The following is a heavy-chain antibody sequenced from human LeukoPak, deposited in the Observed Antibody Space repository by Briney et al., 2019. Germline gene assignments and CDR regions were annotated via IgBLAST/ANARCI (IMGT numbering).Heavy chain of an antibody. J-gene: IGHJ4*03. D-gene: IGHD6-13*01. CDR3: ARGQGIAAAGTRYEDY. CDR2: IIPILGIA. CDR1: GGTFSSYA. Sequence: SVTVSCKASGGTFSSYAISWVRQAPGQGLEWMGRIIPILGIANYAQKLQGRVTITADKSTSTAYMELSSLRSEDTAVYYCARGQGIAAAGTRYEDYWGQGTTVTVSS. V-gene: IGHV1-69*04.